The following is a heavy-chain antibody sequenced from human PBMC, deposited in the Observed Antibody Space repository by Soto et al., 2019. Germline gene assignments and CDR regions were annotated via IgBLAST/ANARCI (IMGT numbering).Heavy chain of an antibody. CDR3: ARHVPAAGYYSGMDV. J-gene: IGHJ6*02. CDR2: IIPIFGTA. D-gene: IGHD2-2*01. CDR1: GGTFSSYA. V-gene: IGHV1-69*05. Sequence: QVQLVQSGAEVKKPGSSVKVSCKASGGTFSSYAISWVRQAPGQGLEWMGGIIPIFGTANYAQKFQGRVTXTXXXPXXTASREVSSLRSEDTAVYYCARHVPAAGYYSGMDVWGQGTTVTVSS.